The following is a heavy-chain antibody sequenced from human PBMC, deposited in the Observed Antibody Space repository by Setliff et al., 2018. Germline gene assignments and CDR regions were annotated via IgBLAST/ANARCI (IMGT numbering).Heavy chain of an antibody. CDR1: GYSFSNFW. Sequence: GESLKISCKGSGYSFSNFWIGWVRQMPGKGLEWMGIIYPGDSHTRYSPSFQGPVTISTDTSINTAFLQWNNLKASDTAVYYCARRGGRCFNWFNPWGQGTLVTVSS. D-gene: IGHD1-26*01. CDR3: ARRGGRCFNWFNP. V-gene: IGHV5-51*01. J-gene: IGHJ5*02. CDR2: IYPGDSHT.